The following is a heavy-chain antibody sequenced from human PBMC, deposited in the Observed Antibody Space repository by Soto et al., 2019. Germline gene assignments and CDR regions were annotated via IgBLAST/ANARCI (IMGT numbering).Heavy chain of an antibody. J-gene: IGHJ4*02. Sequence: AGGSLRLSCAASGFTFDDYAMYWVRQLPGKGLEWVSGISWNSGSAAYMDSVKGRFLISRDNAKKSLFLQMRSLRPEDTALYYCVKGLNYNFDNIGFHGWGQGTLVTVSS. CDR2: ISWNSGSA. CDR3: VKGLNYNFDNIGFHG. CDR1: GFTFDDYA. D-gene: IGHD3-22*01. V-gene: IGHV3-9*01.